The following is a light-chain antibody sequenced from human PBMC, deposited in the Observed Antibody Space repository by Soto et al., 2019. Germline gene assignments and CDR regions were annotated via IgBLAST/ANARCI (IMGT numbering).Light chain of an antibody. CDR1: SSDVGGYNY. CDR3: SSYTSSSPPVV. J-gene: IGLJ2*01. Sequence: QSALTQPASVSGSPGQSVTISCTGTSSDVGGYNYVSWYQQHPGKAPKLMIYDVSNRPSGVSNRFSGSKSGNTASLTISGLQAADEADYYCSSYTSSSPPVVFGGGTKLTVL. V-gene: IGLV2-14*01. CDR2: DVS.